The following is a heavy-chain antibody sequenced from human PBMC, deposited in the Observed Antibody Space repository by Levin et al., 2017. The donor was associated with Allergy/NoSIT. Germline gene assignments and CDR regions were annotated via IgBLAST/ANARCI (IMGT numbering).Heavy chain of an antibody. CDR1: GGPISTYY. D-gene: IGHD7-27*01. Sequence: SETLSLTCTVSGGPISTYYWSWLRQPPGKGLEWIGFIYYTGTTYYNPSLKSRVTISVDNSKNQFSLKLNSVTAADTAVYYCARDRAPSGFDAFDIWGLGTLVTVSS. V-gene: IGHV4-59*01. CDR3: ARDRAPSGFDAFDI. CDR2: IYYTGTT. J-gene: IGHJ3*02.